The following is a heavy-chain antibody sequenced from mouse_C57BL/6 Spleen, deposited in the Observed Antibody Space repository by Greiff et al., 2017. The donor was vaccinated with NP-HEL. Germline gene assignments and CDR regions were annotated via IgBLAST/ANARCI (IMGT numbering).Heavy chain of an antibody. Sequence: QVQLQQPGAELVMPGASVKLSCKASGYTFTSYWMHWVKQRPGQGLEWIGEIDPSDSYTNYNQKFKSKATLTVDKPSSTAYMQLSSLTSEDSAVYYCARYDGSSLGGYFDVWGTGTTVTVSS. D-gene: IGHD1-1*01. CDR3: ARYDGSSLGGYFDV. J-gene: IGHJ1*03. CDR1: GYTFTSYW. V-gene: IGHV1-69*01. CDR2: IDPSDSYT.